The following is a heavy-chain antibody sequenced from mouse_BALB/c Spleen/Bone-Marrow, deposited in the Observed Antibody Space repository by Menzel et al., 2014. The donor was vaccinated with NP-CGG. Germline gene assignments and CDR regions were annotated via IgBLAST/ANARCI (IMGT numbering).Heavy chain of an antibody. CDR2: IYPGDGDT. V-gene: IGHV1-80*01. CDR3: ARIYYGNLDY. Sequence: QVQLQQSGAELVRPGSSVKISCKASGYEFSSYWMNWVKQRPGQGLEWIGQIYPGDGDTNYNGKFKGKATPTADKFPSTAYMQVSSLTSEDSAVYFCARIYYGNLDYWGQGTSVTVSS. D-gene: IGHD2-1*01. CDR1: GYEFSSYW. J-gene: IGHJ4*01.